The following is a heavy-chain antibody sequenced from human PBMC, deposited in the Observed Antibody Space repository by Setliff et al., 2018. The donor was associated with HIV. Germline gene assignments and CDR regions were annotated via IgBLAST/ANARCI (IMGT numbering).Heavy chain of an antibody. CDR1: DGSINSANWY. Sequence: NPSETLSLTCTVSDGSINSANWYWTWIRQHPGRGLEYIGYIFHTGSTYYNPSLESRVTMSVDTSKNQFSLKMSSVTAADTAVYYCTRGRSMPTLTTWGQGALVTVSS. CDR3: TRGRSMPTLTT. CDR2: IFHTGST. V-gene: IGHV4-31*03. J-gene: IGHJ4*02. D-gene: IGHD3-22*01.